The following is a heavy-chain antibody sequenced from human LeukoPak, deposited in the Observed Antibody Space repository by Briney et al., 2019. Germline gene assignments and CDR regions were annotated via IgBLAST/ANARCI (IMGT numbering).Heavy chain of an antibody. D-gene: IGHD3-22*01. V-gene: IGHV1-2*02. CDR3: AREDSSGYDY. CDR1: GYTFIGYY. J-gene: IGHJ4*02. Sequence: ASVKVSCKASGYTFIGYYMHWVRPAPGQGLEWMGWINPNSGGTNYAQNFQGRVTMTRDTSISTAYMEVSRLRSDDTAVYYCAREDSSGYDYWGQGTLVTVSS. CDR2: INPNSGGT.